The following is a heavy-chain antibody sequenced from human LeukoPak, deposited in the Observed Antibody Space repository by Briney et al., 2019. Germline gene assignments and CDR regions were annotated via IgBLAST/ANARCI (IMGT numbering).Heavy chain of an antibody. CDR1: GFTFNNYA. CDR3: ARDQLAYSGYDTLFDY. J-gene: IGHJ4*02. CDR2: ISYDGSNK. D-gene: IGHD5-12*01. Sequence: PGGSLRLSCVVSGFTFNNYAMHWVRQAPGKGLEWVAVISYDGSNKYYADSVKGRFTISRDNSKNTLYLQLNSLRPEDTAVYYCARDQLAYSGYDTLFDYWGQGTLVTVSS. V-gene: IGHV3-30*04.